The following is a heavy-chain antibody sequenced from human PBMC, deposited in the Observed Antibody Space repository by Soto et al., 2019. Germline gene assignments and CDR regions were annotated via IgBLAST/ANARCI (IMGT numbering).Heavy chain of an antibody. V-gene: IGHV3-30*18. CDR2: ISYDGSNK. J-gene: IGHJ5*02. Sequence: GGSLRLSCAASGFTFSSYGMHWVRQAPGKGLEWVAVISYDGSNKYYADSVKGRFTISRDNSKNTLYLQMNSLRAEDTAVYYCAKDTRYAWGQGTLVTVSS. CDR1: GFTFSSYG. CDR3: AKDTRYA. D-gene: IGHD5-12*01.